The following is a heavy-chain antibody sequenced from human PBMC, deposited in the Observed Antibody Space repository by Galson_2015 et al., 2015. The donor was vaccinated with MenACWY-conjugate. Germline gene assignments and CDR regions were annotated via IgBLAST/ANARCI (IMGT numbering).Heavy chain of an antibody. CDR2: IRYDGIHK. D-gene: IGHD3-3*01. CDR3: AKIGGDFRSGYRPQ. CDR1: GFRFSGYD. V-gene: IGHV3-30*02. Sequence: SLRLSCAASGFRFSGYDMHWVRQSPGEGPEWVALIRYDGIHKNYSESVKGRFTISRDSSKNTLTLQMNSLRVEDTAVYYCAKIGGDFRSGYRPQWGQGTQVTVSS. J-gene: IGHJ4*02.